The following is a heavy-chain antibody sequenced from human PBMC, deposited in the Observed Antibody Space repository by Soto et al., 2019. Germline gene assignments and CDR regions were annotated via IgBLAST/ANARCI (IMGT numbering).Heavy chain of an antibody. CDR2: IYWNEDK. Sequence: SGPTLVNPTQTLTLTCTFSGFSFSPSGWGVGGIRQPPGKALEWLALIYWNEDKRYSPFLKSRLTITKDISKNQVVLTMTNMDPVDTATYYCANLPIFHEGHDAFDIWGQGTMVPVSS. J-gene: IGHJ3*02. CDR1: GFSFSPSGWG. CDR3: ANLPIFHEGHDAFDI. V-gene: IGHV2-5*01. D-gene: IGHD3-9*01.